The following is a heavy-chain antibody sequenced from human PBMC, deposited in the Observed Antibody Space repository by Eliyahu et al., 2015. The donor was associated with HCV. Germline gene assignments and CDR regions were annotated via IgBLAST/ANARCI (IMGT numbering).Heavy chain of an antibody. D-gene: IGHD3-10*01. Sequence: QVQLVQSGAELKKTGASVKVSCNTSGYTFTEYYVHWVRQAPGQGLEWMGGLNPSNGARNYAQKFQDRVTMTRDTSTSISTLELTRLSSDDTAVYYCARGGDLNHWGQGTLVIVSS. CDR2: LNPSNGAR. J-gene: IGHJ5*02. CDR1: GYTFTEYY. V-gene: IGHV1-2*02. CDR3: ARGGDLNH.